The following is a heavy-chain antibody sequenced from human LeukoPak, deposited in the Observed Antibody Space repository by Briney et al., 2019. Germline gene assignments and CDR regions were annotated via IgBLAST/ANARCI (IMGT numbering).Heavy chain of an antibody. CDR1: GYTFTGYY. CDR2: INPNTGAT. Sequence: GASVKVSCKASGYTFTGYYMHWVRQAPGQGLEWMGWINPNTGATDIAQKFQGGVTMTRDTSISAAYMELSRLRSDDTAVYYCTRDHCSYINCYEDYYYGMDVWGQGTTVTVSS. J-gene: IGHJ6*02. D-gene: IGHD2-2*01. V-gene: IGHV1-2*02. CDR3: TRDHCSYINCYEDYYYGMDV.